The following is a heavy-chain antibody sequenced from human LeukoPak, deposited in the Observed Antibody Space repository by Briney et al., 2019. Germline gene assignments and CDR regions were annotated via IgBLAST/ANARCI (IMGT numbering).Heavy chain of an antibody. CDR3: AILLPPSLAATGSRRGYNWFDP. V-gene: IGHV4-4*02. J-gene: IGHJ5*02. D-gene: IGHD6-13*01. CDR1: GGSISSSNW. Sequence: PSGTLSLTCAVSGGSISSSNWWSWVRQPPGKGLEWIGEIYHSGSTNYNPSLKSRVTISVDKSKNQFSLKLSSVTAADTAVYYCAILLPPSLAATGSRRGYNWFDPWGQGTLVTVSS. CDR2: IYHSGST.